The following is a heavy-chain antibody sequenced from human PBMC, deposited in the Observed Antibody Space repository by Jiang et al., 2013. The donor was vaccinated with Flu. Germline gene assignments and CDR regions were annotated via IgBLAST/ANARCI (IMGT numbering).Heavy chain of an antibody. CDR1: GGSISSYY. CDR3: ARGPIFGIVFNWFDP. J-gene: IGHJ5*02. CDR2: NYHNEDT. Sequence: GPGLVKPSETLSLTCTVSGGSISSYYWSWIRQPPGKGLEWIGYNYHNEDTSYNPSLKSRVTISVDTSKNQFSLKLSSVTAADTAVYYCARGPIFGIVFNWFDPGAREPWSPSPQ. V-gene: IGHV4-59*01. D-gene: IGHD3-3*01.